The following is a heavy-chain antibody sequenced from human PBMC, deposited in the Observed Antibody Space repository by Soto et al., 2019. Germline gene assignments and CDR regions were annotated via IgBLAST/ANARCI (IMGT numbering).Heavy chain of an antibody. CDR2: INPLSGNT. J-gene: IGHJ4*02. Sequence: QVQLVQSGAEVKKPGASVKVSCKASGYIFINYYVHWMRQVPGQGPGWMGIINPLSGNTTYAQQFQGRVVMTRDTSTNTVYMELSSLRSEDTAVYYCARENRGYDGAHFDYWGQGTLVTVSS. CDR1: GYIFINYY. CDR3: ARENRGYDGAHFDY. D-gene: IGHD3-3*01. V-gene: IGHV1-46*01.